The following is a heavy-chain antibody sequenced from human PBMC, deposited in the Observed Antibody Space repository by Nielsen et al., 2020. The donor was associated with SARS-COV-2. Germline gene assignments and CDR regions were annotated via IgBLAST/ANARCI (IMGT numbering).Heavy chain of an antibody. J-gene: IGHJ1*01. D-gene: IGHD4-17*01. CDR3: ARSNGDGEYFQH. V-gene: IGHV3-20*04. CDR2: INWNGGST. CDR1: GFTFDDYG. Sequence: GESLKISCAASGFTFDDYGMSWVRQAPGKGLEWVSGINWNGGSTGYADSVKGRFTISRDNAKNSLYLQMNSLRAEDTALYYCARSNGDGEYFQHWGQGTLVTVSS.